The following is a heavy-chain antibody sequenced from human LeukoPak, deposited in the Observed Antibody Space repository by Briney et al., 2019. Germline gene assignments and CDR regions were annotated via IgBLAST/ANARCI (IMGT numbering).Heavy chain of an antibody. CDR3: ARRNSGYNNFDY. CDR1: GGSISSSSYY. J-gene: IGHJ4*02. CDR2: IYYSGST. Sequence: VPGGSISSSSYYWGWIRQPPGKGLEWIGSIYYSGSTYYNPSLKSRATLPVDTSKNQFSLKLSSVTAADTAIYYCARRNSGYNNFDYWGQGTLVTVSS. D-gene: IGHD5-12*01. V-gene: IGHV4-39*01.